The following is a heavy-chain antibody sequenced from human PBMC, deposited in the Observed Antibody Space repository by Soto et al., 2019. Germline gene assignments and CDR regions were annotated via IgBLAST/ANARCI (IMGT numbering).Heavy chain of an antibody. CDR3: ARVDSSGWYTTAPSFYYYYGMDV. J-gene: IGHJ6*02. Sequence: EVQLVESGGGLVQPGGSLRLSCAASGFTFSSYWMSWVRQAPGKGLEWVANIKQDGSEKYYVDSVKGRFTISRDNAKNSLYLQMNSLRAEDTAVYYCARVDSSGWYTTAPSFYYYYGMDVWGQGTTVTVSS. CDR1: GFTFSSYW. D-gene: IGHD6-19*01. CDR2: IKQDGSEK. V-gene: IGHV3-7*05.